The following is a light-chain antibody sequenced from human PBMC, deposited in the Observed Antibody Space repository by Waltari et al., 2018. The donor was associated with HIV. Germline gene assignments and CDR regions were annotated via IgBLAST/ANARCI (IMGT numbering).Light chain of an antibody. Sequence: QSVLTQPPSASGTPGQRVTVSCSGSSSHIGSNYVSWYQQLPGTAPKPLISRNNQRPSGVPDRFSGSKSGTSASLAISGLRSEDEADYYCAAWDDSLSGRVFGGGTKLTVL. V-gene: IGLV1-47*01. CDR2: RNN. J-gene: IGLJ3*02. CDR1: SSHIGSNY. CDR3: AAWDDSLSGRV.